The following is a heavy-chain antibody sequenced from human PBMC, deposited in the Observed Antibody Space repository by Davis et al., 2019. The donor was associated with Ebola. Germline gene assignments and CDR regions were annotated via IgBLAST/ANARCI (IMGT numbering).Heavy chain of an antibody. CDR1: GFTFSSYW. V-gene: IGHV3-74*01. D-gene: IGHD6-13*01. CDR2: INSDGSST. J-gene: IGHJ4*02. CDR3: AKFSRAGDSV. Sequence: HTGGSLRLSCAASGFTFSSYWMHWVRQAPGKGLVWVSRINSDGSSTSYADSVKGRITISRDNAKNSLYLQVNSLRDEDTAVYYCAKFSRAGDSVWGQGTLVTVSS.